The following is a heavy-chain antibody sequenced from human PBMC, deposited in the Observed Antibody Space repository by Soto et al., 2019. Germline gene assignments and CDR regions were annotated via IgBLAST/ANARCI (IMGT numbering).Heavy chain of an antibody. CDR3: ARDASYYSLWIGYYPSRNGMDV. V-gene: IGHV3-33*01. J-gene: IGHJ6*02. D-gene: IGHD3-3*01. CDR2: IWYDGSKK. CDR1: GFTFSSFG. Sequence: QVQVVESGGGVVQPGRSLRLSCAASGFTFSSFGMHWVRQAPGKGLEWVSLIWYDGSKKSYGDSVKGRFTISRDNSRNTVYLQMNSLRADDTAVYYCARDASYYSLWIGYYPSRNGMDVWGQGTTVTGSS.